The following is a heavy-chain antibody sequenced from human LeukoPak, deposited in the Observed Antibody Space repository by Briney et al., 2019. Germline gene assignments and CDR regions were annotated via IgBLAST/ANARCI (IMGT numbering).Heavy chain of an antibody. V-gene: IGHV4-61*08. Sequence: PSETLSLTCAVSGGSISSGGYYWSWIRQPPGKGLEWIGYIYYSGSTNYNPSLKSRVTISVDTSKNQFSLKLSSVTAADTAVYYCASTWIQSGIDYWGQGTLVTVSS. D-gene: IGHD5-18*01. J-gene: IGHJ4*02. CDR3: ASTWIQSGIDY. CDR2: IYYSGST. CDR1: GGSISSGGYY.